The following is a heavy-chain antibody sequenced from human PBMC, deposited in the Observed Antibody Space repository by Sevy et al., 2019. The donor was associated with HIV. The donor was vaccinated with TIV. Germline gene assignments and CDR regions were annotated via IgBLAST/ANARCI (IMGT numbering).Heavy chain of an antibody. Sequence: GGSLRLSCAVSGFSFDSYGMTWVRQAPGKGLEWVSAISGSGTRTYYADSVKGSFIISRDNSKNTLDLQMNSLRAEDKVIYYCAKWGGGHYDPDEIAYYFYYYNMDVWGKGTTVTVSS. D-gene: IGHD3-22*01. CDR3: AKWGGGHYDPDEIAYYFYYYNMDV. V-gene: IGHV3-23*01. J-gene: IGHJ6*03. CDR1: GFSFDSYG. CDR2: ISGSGTRT.